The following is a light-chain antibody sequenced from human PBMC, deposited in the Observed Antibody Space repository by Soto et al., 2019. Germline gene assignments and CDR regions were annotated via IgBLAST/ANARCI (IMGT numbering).Light chain of an antibody. Sequence: ESVSKQPRGTLSLSTGERATLSCMASQSVSSSYLAWYQQKPGQAPRLLIYGASSRATGIPDRFSGSGSGTDFTLTISRLEPEDFAVYYCQQYGSSGTFGQGTKVDI. CDR1: QSVSSSY. CDR2: GAS. V-gene: IGKV3-20*01. J-gene: IGKJ1*01. CDR3: QQYGSSGT.